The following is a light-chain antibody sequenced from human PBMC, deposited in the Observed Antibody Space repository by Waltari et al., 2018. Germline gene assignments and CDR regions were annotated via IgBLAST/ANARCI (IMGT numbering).Light chain of an antibody. CDR1: SSDVGYYNF. V-gene: IGLV2-11*01. Sequence: QSALTQPHSVSGSPGQSVTISCTGTSSDVGYYNFVSWYQQHPGKAPKLMIYVVTKRPSGVPVRFSGSKSGNTASLTISGLQAEDEADYYCCSYAGNYIFIFATGTKVTVL. J-gene: IGLJ1*01. CDR2: VVT. CDR3: CSYAGNYIFI.